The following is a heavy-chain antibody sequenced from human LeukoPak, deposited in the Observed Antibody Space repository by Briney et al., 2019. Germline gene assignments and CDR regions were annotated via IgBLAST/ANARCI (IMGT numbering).Heavy chain of an antibody. CDR3: AKGDCSSTSCYWVAFDI. D-gene: IGHD2-2*01. CDR1: GFTFSDYY. CDR2: ISGSGSTI. V-gene: IGHV3-11*01. Sequence: GGSLRLPCAASGFTFSDYYMSWIRQAPGKGLEWVSYISGSGSTIYYADSVKGRFTISRDNSKNTLYLQMNSLRAEDTAVYYCAKGDCSSTSCYWVAFDIWGQGTMVTVSS. J-gene: IGHJ3*02.